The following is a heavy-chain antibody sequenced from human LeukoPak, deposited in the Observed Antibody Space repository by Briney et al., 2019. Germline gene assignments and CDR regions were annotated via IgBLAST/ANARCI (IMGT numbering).Heavy chain of an antibody. V-gene: IGHV4-59*01. Sequence: SETLSLTCTVSGGSISSYYWSWIRQPPGKGLEWIGYIYYSGSTNYNPSLKSRVTISVDTSKNQFSLKLSSVTAADTAVYYCARAEDSSGYYIHDYWGQGTLVTVSS. J-gene: IGHJ4*02. CDR2: IYYSGST. D-gene: IGHD3-22*01. CDR3: ARAEDSSGYYIHDY. CDR1: GGSISSYY.